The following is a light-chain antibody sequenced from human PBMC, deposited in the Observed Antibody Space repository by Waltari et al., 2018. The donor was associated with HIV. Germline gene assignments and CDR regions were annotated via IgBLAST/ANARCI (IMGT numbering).Light chain of an antibody. V-gene: IGLV4-69*02. CDR3: QTWGTGIQV. Sequence: QLVLTQSPSASASLGASVKLTCTLSSGHTNYAIAWHQQHPEKGPRYLMTLKRDGSHSKGDGIPDSFSGSSSGAERYLIISSLQSEDEADYYCQTWGTGIQVFGGGTKVTVL. J-gene: IGLJ3*02. CDR2: LKRDGSH. CDR1: SGHTNYA.